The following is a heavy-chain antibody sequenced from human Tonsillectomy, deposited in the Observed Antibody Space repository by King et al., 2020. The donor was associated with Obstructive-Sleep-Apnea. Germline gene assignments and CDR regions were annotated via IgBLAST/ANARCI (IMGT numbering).Heavy chain of an antibody. D-gene: IGHD3-10*01. CDR2: ISSSSSYI. V-gene: IGHV3-21*01. CDR1: GFTFSSYS. CDR3: ARGRMVLGAGGAFDI. J-gene: IGHJ3*02. Sequence: VQLVESGGGLVKPGGSLRLSCAASGFTFSSYSMNWVRQAPGKGLEWVSSISSSSSYIYYADSVKGRFTISRDNAKNSLYLQMNSLRAEDTAGYYCARGRMVLGAGGAFDIWGQGTMVTVSS.